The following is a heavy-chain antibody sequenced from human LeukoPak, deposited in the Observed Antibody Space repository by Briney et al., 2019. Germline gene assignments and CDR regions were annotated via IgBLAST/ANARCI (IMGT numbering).Heavy chain of an antibody. D-gene: IGHD4/OR15-4a*01. Sequence: PGGSLRLSCAASTFTFSNAWMNWVRQAPGKGLEWVGRIKSKADGETTDYAAPVKGRFTISRDDSNNMVYLQMNSLKIEDTAVYYCAIDEPNYAPYDFDYWGQGTLVTVSS. CDR2: IKSKADGETT. J-gene: IGHJ4*02. V-gene: IGHV3-15*01. CDR1: TFTFSNAW. CDR3: AIDEPNYAPYDFDY.